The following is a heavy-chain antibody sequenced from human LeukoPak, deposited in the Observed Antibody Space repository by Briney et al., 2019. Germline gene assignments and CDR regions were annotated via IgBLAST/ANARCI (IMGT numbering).Heavy chain of an antibody. V-gene: IGHV3-33*01. D-gene: IGHD6-13*01. CDR1: GFSFTNYA. Sequence: PGGSLILSCAASGFSFTNYAMSWVRQAPGKGLEWVAVIWYDGSNKYYADSVKGRFTISRDNSKNTLYLQMNSLRAEDTAVYYCARVAAAGWFHPWGQGTLVTVSS. CDR3: ARVAAAGWFHP. CDR2: IWYDGSNK. J-gene: IGHJ5*02.